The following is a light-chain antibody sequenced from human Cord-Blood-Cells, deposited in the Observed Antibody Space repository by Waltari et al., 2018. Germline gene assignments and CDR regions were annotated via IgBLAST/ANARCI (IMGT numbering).Light chain of an antibody. V-gene: IGKV1-5*03. CDR2: KAS. CDR1: PSISSW. CDR3: QQYNSYPYT. Sequence: DIQMSQSPSTLSAPVGDSVTITSRASPSISSWLAWYQQKPGKAPKLLIYKASRLESVVPSRFSGSGSGTEFTLTISSLQPDDFATYYCQQYNSYPYTFGQGTKLEIK. J-gene: IGKJ2*01.